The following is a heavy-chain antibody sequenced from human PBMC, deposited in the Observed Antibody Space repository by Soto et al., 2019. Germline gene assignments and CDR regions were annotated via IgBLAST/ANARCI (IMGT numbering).Heavy chain of an antibody. Sequence: GGSLRLSCAASGFIFSDYEINWVRQAPGKGLEWVSYISGSGLTIYYADSVKGRFTISRDNAKNSLYLQMDSLGVEDTAVYYCARGPYRNTYNWFDSWGQGTLVTVSS. CDR3: ARGPYRNTYNWFDS. CDR2: ISGSGLTI. D-gene: IGHD5-12*01. V-gene: IGHV3-48*03. CDR1: GFIFSDYE. J-gene: IGHJ5*02.